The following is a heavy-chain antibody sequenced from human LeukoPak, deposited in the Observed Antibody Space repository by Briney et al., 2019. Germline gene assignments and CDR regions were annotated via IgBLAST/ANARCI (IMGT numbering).Heavy chain of an antibody. V-gene: IGHV1-18*01. J-gene: IGHJ6*02. Sequence: GASVKVSWKASGYTFTSYAIAWVRQAPGQGLEWMGWISGYNGRTNYAQKFRGRVTMTTDTSTNTGYMDLRSLSSDDTAVYFCARDQLRYYGSYGSDNYYSDMDFWGQGTTVTVSS. D-gene: IGHD3-10*01. CDR3: ARDQLRYYGSYGSDNYYSDMDF. CDR1: GYTFTSYA. CDR2: ISGYNGRT.